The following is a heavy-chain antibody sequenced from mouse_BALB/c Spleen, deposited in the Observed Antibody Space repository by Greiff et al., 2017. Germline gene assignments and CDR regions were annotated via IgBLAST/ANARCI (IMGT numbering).Heavy chain of an antibody. D-gene: IGHD2-4*01. CDR1: GYTFTSYY. J-gene: IGHJ3*01. CDR3: TRGIYYDYDWFAY. Sequence: QVQLQQSGAELVKPGASVKLSCKASGYTFTSYYMYWVKQRPGQGLEWIGEINPSNGGTNFNEKFKSKATLTVDKSSSTAYMQLSSLTSEDSAVYYCTRGIYYDYDWFAYWGQGTLVTVSA. V-gene: IGHV1S81*02. CDR2: INPSNGGT.